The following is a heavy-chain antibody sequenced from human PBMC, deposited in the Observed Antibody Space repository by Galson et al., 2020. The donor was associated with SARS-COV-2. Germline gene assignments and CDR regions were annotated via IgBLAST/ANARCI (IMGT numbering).Heavy chain of an antibody. D-gene: IGHD5-18*01. CDR2: ISYDGSNK. CDR1: GFTFSSYG. J-gene: IGHJ6*03. CDR3: AKAGQLSYYYYMDV. V-gene: IGHV3-30*18. Sequence: GGSLRLSCAASGFTFSSYGMHWVRQAPGKGLEWVAVISYDGSNKYYADSVKGRFTISRDNSKNTLYLQMNSLRAEDTAVYYCAKAGQLSYYYYMDVWGKGTTVTVSS.